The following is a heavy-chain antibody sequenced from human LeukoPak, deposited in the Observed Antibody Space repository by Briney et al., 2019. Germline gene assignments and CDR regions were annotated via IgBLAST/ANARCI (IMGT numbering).Heavy chain of an antibody. CDR2: ILNSGTTT. CDR3: ARDPPDY. CDR1: GFTFSSYE. Sequence: GGSLRLSCAASGFTFSSYEMNWVRQAPGKGLEWVSYILNSGTTTYYTDSVKGRFTISRDNAKNSLYLQMNSLRAEDTGVYYCARDPPDYWGQGILVTVSS. J-gene: IGHJ4*02. V-gene: IGHV3-48*03.